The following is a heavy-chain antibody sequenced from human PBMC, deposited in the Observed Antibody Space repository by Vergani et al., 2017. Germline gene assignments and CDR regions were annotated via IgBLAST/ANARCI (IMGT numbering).Heavy chain of an antibody. CDR2: IIPLLRTT. J-gene: IGHJ4*02. CDR1: AGSFNSFS. CDR3: ARDDSQERIAAASTHLG. V-gene: IGHV1-69*12. Sequence: QVQLVQSGAEVKKPGSSVNVSCKASAGSFNSFSLSWVRQAPGQGLEWMGVIIPLLRTTKYAQRFQGRVTITADESTKTAYMSLSSLTSEDTAVYYCARDDSQERIAAASTHLGWGQGTLVTVSS. D-gene: IGHD6-13*01.